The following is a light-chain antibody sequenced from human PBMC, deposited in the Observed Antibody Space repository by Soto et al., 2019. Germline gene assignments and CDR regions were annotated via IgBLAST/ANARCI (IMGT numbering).Light chain of an antibody. V-gene: IGLV2-14*01. J-gene: IGLJ1*01. CDR2: EVS. Sequence: QSVLXQPASVSGSPGQSITISCTGTSSDVGGYNYVSWYQQHPGKAPKLMIYEVSNRPSGVSNRFSGSKSGNTASLTISGLQAEDEADYYCSSYTSSSTLVFGTGTKLTVL. CDR1: SSDVGGYNY. CDR3: SSYTSSSTLV.